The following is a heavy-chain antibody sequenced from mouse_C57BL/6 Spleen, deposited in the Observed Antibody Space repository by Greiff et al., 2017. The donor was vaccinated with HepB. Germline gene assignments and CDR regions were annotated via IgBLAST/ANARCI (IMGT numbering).Heavy chain of an antibody. Sequence: EVKLMESGGGLVQPGGSLKLSCAASGFTFSDYYMYWVRQTPEKRLEWVAYISNGGGSTYYPDTVKGRFTISRDNAKNTLYLQMSRLKSEDTAMYYCARQKGLVTTVVEGGYAMDYWGQGTSVTVSS. D-gene: IGHD1-1*01. J-gene: IGHJ4*01. CDR1: GFTFSDYY. V-gene: IGHV5-12*01. CDR2: ISNGGGST. CDR3: ARQKGLVTTVVEGGYAMDY.